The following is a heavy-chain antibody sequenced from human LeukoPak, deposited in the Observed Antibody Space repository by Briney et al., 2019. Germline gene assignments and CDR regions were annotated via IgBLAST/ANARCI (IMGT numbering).Heavy chain of an antibody. CDR1: GFTFSSYA. Sequence: GGSLRLSCAASGFTFSSYAMHWVRQAPGKGLEYVSAISSNGGSTYYANSVKGRFTISRDNSKNTLYLQMGSLRAEDMAVYYCARDRDSSNWWRWNWFDPWGQGTLVTVSA. CDR2: ISSNGGST. D-gene: IGHD6-13*01. J-gene: IGHJ5*02. V-gene: IGHV3-64*01. CDR3: ARDRDSSNWWRWNWFDP.